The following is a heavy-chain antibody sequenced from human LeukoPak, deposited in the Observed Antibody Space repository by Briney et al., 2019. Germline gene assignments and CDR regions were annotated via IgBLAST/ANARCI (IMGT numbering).Heavy chain of an antibody. CDR3: ARDGVSSDYYYYMDV. V-gene: IGHV1-46*01. D-gene: IGHD6-6*01. J-gene: IGHJ6*03. CDR1: GYTFTNYY. CDR2: INPSGGST. Sequence: ASVKVSCKASGYTFTNYYMHWVRQAPGQGLEWMGIINPSGGSTSYAQKFQGRVTMTRDMSTSTVYMELSSLRSEDTAVYYCARDGVSSDYYYYMDVWGKGTTVTVSS.